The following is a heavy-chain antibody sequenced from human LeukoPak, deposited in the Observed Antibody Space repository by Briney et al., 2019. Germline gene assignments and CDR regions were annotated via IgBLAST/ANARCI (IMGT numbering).Heavy chain of an antibody. J-gene: IGHJ4*02. CDR2: IWYDGSNK. CDR1: GFTFSSYG. Sequence: PGRSLRLSCAASGFTFSSYGMHWVRQAPGKGLEWVAVIWYDGSNKYYADSVKGRFTISRDNSKNTLYLQMNSLRAEDTAVYYCAKVASLGSSWYAFNYWGQGTLVTVSS. V-gene: IGHV3-33*06. CDR3: AKVASLGSSWYAFNY. D-gene: IGHD6-13*01.